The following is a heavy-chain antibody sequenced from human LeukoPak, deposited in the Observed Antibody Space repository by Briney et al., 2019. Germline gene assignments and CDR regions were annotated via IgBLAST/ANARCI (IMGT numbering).Heavy chain of an antibody. Sequence: GGSLRLSCAASGFTFRSYEMNWVRQAPGKGLEWVSFISNSDDSIYYADSVKGRFTIFRDNAKNSLFLQMNSLRAEDTAVYYCARSEARFMLSWGQGTLVTVSS. CDR1: GFTFRSYE. V-gene: IGHV3-48*03. CDR2: ISNSDDSI. D-gene: IGHD3-16*02. CDR3: ARSEARFMLS. J-gene: IGHJ4*02.